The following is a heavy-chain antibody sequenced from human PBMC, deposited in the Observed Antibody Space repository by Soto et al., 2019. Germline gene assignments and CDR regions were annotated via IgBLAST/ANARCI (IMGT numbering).Heavy chain of an antibody. CDR1: GFTFSSYG. CDR3: ASRVPHGTYGAPYFQH. D-gene: IGHD1-26*01. Sequence: QVQLVESGGGVVQPGRSLRLSCEASGFTFSSYGMHWVRQAPGKGLEWVAVISFDGTDKYYADSVKGRFTISRDNSKNTLYLEMNGLRSEDTAVYYCASRVPHGTYGAPYFQHWGQGTLVSV. J-gene: IGHJ1*01. V-gene: IGHV3-30*03. CDR2: ISFDGTDK.